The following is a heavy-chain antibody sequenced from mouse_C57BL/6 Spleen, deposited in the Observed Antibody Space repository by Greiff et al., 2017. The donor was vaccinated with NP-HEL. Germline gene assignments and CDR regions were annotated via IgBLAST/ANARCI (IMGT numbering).Heavy chain of an antibody. V-gene: IGHV5-17*01. Sequence: DVKLVESGGGLVKPGGSLKLSCAASGFTFSDYGMHWVRQAPEKGLEWVAYIGSGSTTIYYADTVKGRFTISRDNAKNTLFLQMTSLRSEDTAMYYCARRSHFDVWGTGTTVTVSS. CDR2: IGSGSTTI. J-gene: IGHJ1*03. CDR3: ARRSHFDV. CDR1: GFTFSDYG.